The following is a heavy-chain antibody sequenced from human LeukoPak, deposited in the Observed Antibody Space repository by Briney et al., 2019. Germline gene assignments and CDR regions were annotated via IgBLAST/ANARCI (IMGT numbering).Heavy chain of an antibody. V-gene: IGHV3-21*01. CDR3: ARNGGYCSGGSCYLSDY. Sequence: GGSLRLSCAASGFTFSSYSMNWVRQAPGKGLEWVSSISSSSSYIYYADSVKGRFTISRDNAKNSLYLQMNSLRAEDTAVYYCARNGGYCSGGSCYLSDYWGQGTLVTVSS. J-gene: IGHJ4*02. CDR2: ISSSSSYI. CDR1: GFTFSSYS. D-gene: IGHD2-15*01.